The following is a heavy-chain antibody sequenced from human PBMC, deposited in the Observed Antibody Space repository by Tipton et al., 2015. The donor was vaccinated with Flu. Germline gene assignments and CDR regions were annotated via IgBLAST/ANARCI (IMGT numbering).Heavy chain of an antibody. Sequence: GSLRLSCAVSGFTLSDQYMDWVRQTPGKGLEWVGRSRNRANSYTTEYAASVKGRFTISRDDSGKSLYLHKNSLKTEDTAVYYCAKDRPGDGAFEIWGQGTMVIVSS. D-gene: IGHD2-2*01. CDR1: GFTLSDQY. CDR2: SRNRANSYTT. CDR3: AKDRPGDGAFEI. V-gene: IGHV3-72*01. J-gene: IGHJ3*02.